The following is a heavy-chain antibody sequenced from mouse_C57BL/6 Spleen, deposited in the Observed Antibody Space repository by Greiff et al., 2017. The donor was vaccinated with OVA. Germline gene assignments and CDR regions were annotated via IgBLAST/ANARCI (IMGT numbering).Heavy chain of an antibody. Sequence: VQLQQPGAELVKPGASVKVSCKASGYTFTSYWMHWVKQRPGQGLEWIGRIHPSDSDTNYNQKFKGKATLTVDKSSSTAYMQFSSLTSEDSAVYYCAAYYSSAWFAYWGQGTLVTVSA. CDR2: IHPSDSDT. CDR3: AAYYSSAWFAY. V-gene: IGHV1-74*01. J-gene: IGHJ3*01. CDR1: GYTFTSYW. D-gene: IGHD2-12*01.